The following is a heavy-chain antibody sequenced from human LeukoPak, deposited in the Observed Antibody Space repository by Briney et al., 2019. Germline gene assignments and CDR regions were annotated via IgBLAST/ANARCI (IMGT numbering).Heavy chain of an antibody. V-gene: IGHV1-18*01. CDR3: ARGRGEYYSSGWYGHAFDI. J-gene: IGHJ3*02. CDR2: ISAYNGNT. CDR1: GFTFSSYG. Sequence: GGALRLSCAASGFTFSSYGISWVRQAPGQGLEWMGWISAYNGNTNYAQKLQGRVTMTTDTSTSTAYMELRSLRSDDTAVYYRARGRGEYYSSGWYGHAFDIWGQGTMVTVSS. D-gene: IGHD6-19*01.